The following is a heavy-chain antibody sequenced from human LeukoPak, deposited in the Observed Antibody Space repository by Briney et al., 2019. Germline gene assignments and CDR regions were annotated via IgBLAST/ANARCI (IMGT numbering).Heavy chain of an antibody. CDR2: VSRKSDYR. V-gene: IGHV3-9*01. Sequence: GGSLRLSCAASGFIFDDAVMHWVRQAPGKGLEWVSGVSRKSDYRAYADSVKGRFTISRDNARNSLYLQMNSLRAEDTALYYCAKERYDGSGAAYDNWGQGTLVTVSS. J-gene: IGHJ4*02. CDR3: AKERYDGSGAAYDN. D-gene: IGHD3-10*01. CDR1: GFIFDDAV.